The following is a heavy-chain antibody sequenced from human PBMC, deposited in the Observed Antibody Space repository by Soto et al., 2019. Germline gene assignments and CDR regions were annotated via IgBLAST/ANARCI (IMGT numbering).Heavy chain of an antibody. Sequence: QLQLQESGPGLVKPSETLSLTCTVSGGSISSSSYHWGWIRQPPGSGLEWIGSIYYTGSTYYNPSLKSRVTISVDTSKNQFSLKLSSVTAADSAVYYCARRTHYYGSGVGGWFDPWGQGTLVTVSS. CDR1: GGSISSSSYH. CDR2: IYYTGST. V-gene: IGHV4-39*01. CDR3: ARRTHYYGSGVGGWFDP. J-gene: IGHJ5*02. D-gene: IGHD3-10*01.